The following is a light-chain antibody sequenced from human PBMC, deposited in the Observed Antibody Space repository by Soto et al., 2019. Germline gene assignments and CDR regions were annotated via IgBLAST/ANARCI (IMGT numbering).Light chain of an antibody. CDR1: SSDVGGYNY. CDR3: SSYVGSNNSTEV. Sequence: QSALTQPPSASGSPGQSVTISCTGTSSDVGGYNYVSWYQQHPGKAPKLMIYEVSKRPSGVPDRFSGSKSGNTASLTVSGLQAEDEADYYCSSYVGSNNSTEVFGIATKVTVL. V-gene: IGLV2-8*01. CDR2: EVS. J-gene: IGLJ1*01.